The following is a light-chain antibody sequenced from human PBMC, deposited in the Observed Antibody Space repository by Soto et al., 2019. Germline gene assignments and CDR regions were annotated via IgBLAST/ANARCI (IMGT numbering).Light chain of an antibody. CDR2: AAS. Sequence: DIHMTQSPSFLYASVGRICTLTCRASQGISTYLNWYQQKPGKAAKLLIYAASTLQSGVPSRFRGSGSGTDFTITISSLKADDFASYYCQHYNSYSEAFGQGTKVEIK. V-gene: IGKV1-9*01. J-gene: IGKJ1*01. CDR3: QHYNSYSEA. CDR1: QGISTY.